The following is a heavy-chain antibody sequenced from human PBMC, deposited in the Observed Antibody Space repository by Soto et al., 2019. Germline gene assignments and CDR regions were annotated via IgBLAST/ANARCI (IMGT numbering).Heavy chain of an antibody. CDR3: ARESGDWPLNWFDP. V-gene: IGHV3-74*01. CDR1: GFNFSNHW. J-gene: IGHJ5*02. Sequence: GGSLRLSWAASGFNFSNHWMHWVRQRPAEGLVWVSRITSDGKSKAYAESVKGRFAISRDNAKNTLYLQMNGLTAEDTAVYYCARESGDWPLNWFDPWGQGTLVTVSS. CDR2: ITSDGKSK. D-gene: IGHD2-21*02.